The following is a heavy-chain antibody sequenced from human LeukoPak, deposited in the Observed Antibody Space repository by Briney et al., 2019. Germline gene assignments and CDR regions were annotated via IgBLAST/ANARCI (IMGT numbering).Heavy chain of an antibody. CDR3: ARDPVVPAVEGY. D-gene: IGHD2-2*01. V-gene: IGHV3-21*01. CDR1: GFTFSSYS. Sequence: GGYLRLSCAASGFTFSSYSMNWVRQAPGKGLEWVSSISSSSSYIYYADSVKGRFTISRDNAKNSLYLQMNSLRAEDTAVYYCARDPVVPAVEGYWGQGTLVTVSS. J-gene: IGHJ4*02. CDR2: ISSSSSYI.